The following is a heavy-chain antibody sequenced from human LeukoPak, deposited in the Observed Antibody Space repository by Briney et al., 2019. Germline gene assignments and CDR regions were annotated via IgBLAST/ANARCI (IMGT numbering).Heavy chain of an antibody. CDR1: GYTFAGYY. CDR3: ARDRRVYYDSSGYSWWSFDY. V-gene: IGHV1-2*02. Sequence: ASVKVSCKASGYTFAGYYMHWVRQAPGQGLEWMGWINPNSGGTNYAQKFQGRVTMTRDTSISTAYMELSRLRSDDTAVYYCARDRRVYYDSSGYSWWSFDYWGQGTLVTVSS. D-gene: IGHD3-22*01. J-gene: IGHJ4*02. CDR2: INPNSGGT.